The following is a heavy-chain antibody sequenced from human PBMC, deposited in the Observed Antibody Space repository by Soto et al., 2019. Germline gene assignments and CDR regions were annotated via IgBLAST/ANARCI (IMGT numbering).Heavy chain of an antibody. Sequence: SETLSLTCTVSGDSIGGVGYWSWIRQFPGRGLEWIGCISSSGSTYYNPALNNRISLSLDTSQNQFSLKLLSVTAADTAVYFCARGRHWFGPWGQGTLVTVSS. V-gene: IGHV4-31*03. CDR2: ISSSGST. J-gene: IGHJ5*02. CDR3: ARGRHWFGP. CDR1: GDSIGGVGY.